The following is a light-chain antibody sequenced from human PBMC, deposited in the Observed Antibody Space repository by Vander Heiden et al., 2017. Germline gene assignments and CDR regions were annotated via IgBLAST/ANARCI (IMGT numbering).Light chain of an antibody. Sequence: SYELTHPPSVSVSPGQTARITCSGDALPKQYAYWYQQKPGQAPVLVIYKDSERPSGIPERFSGSSSGTTVTLTISGVQAEDEADYYCQSADSSGTCVVFGGGTKLTVL. CDR1: ALPKQY. CDR3: QSADSSGTCVV. V-gene: IGLV3-25*03. CDR2: KDS. J-gene: IGLJ2*01.